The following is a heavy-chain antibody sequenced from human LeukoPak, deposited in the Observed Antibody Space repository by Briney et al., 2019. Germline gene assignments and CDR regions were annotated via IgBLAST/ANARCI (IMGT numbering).Heavy chain of an antibody. CDR1: GYTLTGYC. V-gene: IGHV1-2*02. CDR2: INTKSGAT. Sequence: GASVKVSCKASGYTLTGYCMHWVRQAPGQGLEWLGWINTKSGATNYAQSFQGRVTMTRDTSMSTAYMELRSLRSDDTAMYYCARDRSTVTTWLDYWGQGTLVTVSS. CDR3: ARDRSTVTTWLDY. J-gene: IGHJ4*02. D-gene: IGHD4-17*01.